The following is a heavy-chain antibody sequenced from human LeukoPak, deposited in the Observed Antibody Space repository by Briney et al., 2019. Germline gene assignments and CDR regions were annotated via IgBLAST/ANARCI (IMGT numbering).Heavy chain of an antibody. D-gene: IGHD3-16*02. CDR2: IYYSGST. CDR1: GGPISSYY. V-gene: IGHV4-59*01. J-gene: IGHJ4*02. CDR3: ARASRGDYVWGSYRPYYFDY. Sequence: PSETLSLTCTVSGGPISSYYWSWIRQPPGKGLEWIGYIYYSGSTNYNPSLKSRVTISVDTSKNQFSLKLSSVTAADTAVYYCARASRGDYVWGSYRPYYFDYWGQGTLVTVSS.